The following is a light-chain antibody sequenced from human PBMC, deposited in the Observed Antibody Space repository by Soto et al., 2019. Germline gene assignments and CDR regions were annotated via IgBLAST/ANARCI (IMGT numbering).Light chain of an antibody. CDR1: SSNIGRNY. CDR2: RNN. Sequence: QSVLTQPPSASGTHGQRVTISCSGSSSNIGRNYVYWYQQLPGTAPKLLIYRNNQRPSGVPDRFSGSKSGTSASLAISGLRSEDEADYYCAAWDDSLSGTWVFGGGTKLTVL. J-gene: IGLJ3*02. CDR3: AAWDDSLSGTWV. V-gene: IGLV1-47*01.